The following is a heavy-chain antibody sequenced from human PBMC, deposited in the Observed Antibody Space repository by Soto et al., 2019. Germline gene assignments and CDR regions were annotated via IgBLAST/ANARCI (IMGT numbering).Heavy chain of an antibody. V-gene: IGHV3-7*01. D-gene: IGHD3-9*01. CDR1: GFTFSSYW. CDR3: ARGNGERYFDWLLSSCRWFDP. CDR2: IKQDGSEK. J-gene: IGHJ5*02. Sequence: GGSLRLSCAASGFTFSSYWMSWVRQAPGKGLEWVANIKQDGSEKYYVDSVKGRFTISRDNAKNSLYLQMNSLRAEDTAVYYCARGNGERYFDWLLSSCRWFDPWGQGTLVTVSS.